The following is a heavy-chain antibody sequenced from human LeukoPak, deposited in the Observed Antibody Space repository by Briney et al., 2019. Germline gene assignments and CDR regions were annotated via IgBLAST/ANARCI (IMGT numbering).Heavy chain of an antibody. D-gene: IGHD2-2*02. CDR2: INPNSGGT. CDR3: ARGVVVPAAIRYFDL. J-gene: IGHJ2*01. V-gene: IGHV1-2*02. Sequence: ASVKVSCKASGYTFTGYYMHWVRQAPGQGLEWMGWINPNSGGTNYAQKFQGRVTMTRDTSISTAYMELSRLRSDDTAVYYCARGVVVPAAIRYFDLWGRGTLVTVSS. CDR1: GYTFTGYY.